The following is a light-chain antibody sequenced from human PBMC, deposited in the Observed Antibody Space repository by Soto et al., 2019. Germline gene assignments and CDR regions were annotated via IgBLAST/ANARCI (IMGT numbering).Light chain of an antibody. CDR2: DAS. J-gene: IGKJ5*01. CDR3: LHHHNFPLT. V-gene: IGKV1-17*03. CDR1: QGISNH. Sequence: DIPMTQSPSALSASVGDTVTITCRASQGISNHLVWFQQKPGKVPKRLIYDASSLQAGVPSRFSGSGSGTDFTLTISSLQPEDFATYYCLHHHNFPLTFGQGTRLEIK.